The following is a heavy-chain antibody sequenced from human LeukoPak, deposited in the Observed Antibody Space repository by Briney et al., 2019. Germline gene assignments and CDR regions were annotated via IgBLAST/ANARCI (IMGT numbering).Heavy chain of an antibody. Sequence: ASVKVSCKASGYTFTDYFMHWVRQAPGQGLEWMGWINPNSGGTNYAHKFQGRVTMTRDTSISTAYMELSRLRSDDTAVYYCARDNSVGDTAWWFDPWGQGTLVTVSS. V-gene: IGHV1-2*02. CDR2: INPNSGGT. J-gene: IGHJ5*02. CDR3: ARDNSVGDTAWWFDP. D-gene: IGHD1-26*01. CDR1: GYTFTDYF.